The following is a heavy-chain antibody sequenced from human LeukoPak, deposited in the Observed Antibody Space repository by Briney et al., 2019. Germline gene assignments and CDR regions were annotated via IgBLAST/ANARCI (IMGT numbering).Heavy chain of an antibody. J-gene: IGHJ4*02. V-gene: IGHV4-34*01. CDR1: GGSFSGYY. CDR3: ARDRVGATTELFDY. Sequence: SETLSLTCAVYGGSFSGYYWSWIRQPPGKGLEWIGEINHSGSTNYNPSLKSRVTMSVDTSKNQFSLKLSSVTAADTAVYYCARDRVGATTELFDYWGQGTLVTVSS. CDR2: INHSGST. D-gene: IGHD1-26*01.